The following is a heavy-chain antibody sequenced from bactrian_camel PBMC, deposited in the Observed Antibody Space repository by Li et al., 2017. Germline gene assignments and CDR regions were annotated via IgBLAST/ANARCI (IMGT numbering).Heavy chain of an antibody. CDR1: GFTFSNYD. J-gene: IGHJ6*01. V-gene: IGHV3S40*01. D-gene: IGHD6*01. CDR3: AAERGSWYSRLADFAY. CDR2: INSGGGST. Sequence: DVQLVESGGGLVQPGGSLRLSCAASGFTFSNYDMSWVRQAPGKGLEWVSAINSGGGSTFYAGSMKGRFTISRDNAKSTLYLHVNSLKTEDTAVYYCAAERGSWYSRLADFAYWGQGTQVTVS.